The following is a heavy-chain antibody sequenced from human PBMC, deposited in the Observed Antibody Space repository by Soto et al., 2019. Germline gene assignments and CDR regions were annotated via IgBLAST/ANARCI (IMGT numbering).Heavy chain of an antibody. D-gene: IGHD5-18*01. CDR3: ARVLRYSYGLYDYYGMDV. V-gene: IGHV3-72*01. J-gene: IGHJ6*02. CDR2: TRNKANSYTT. Sequence: EVQLVESGGGLVQPGGSLRLSCAASGFTFSDHYMDWVRQAPGKGLEWVGRTRNKANSYTTEYAASVKGRFTISRDDSKNSLYLQKNSLKTEVTALYYCARVLRYSYGLYDYYGMDVWGQGTTVTVSS. CDR1: GFTFSDHY.